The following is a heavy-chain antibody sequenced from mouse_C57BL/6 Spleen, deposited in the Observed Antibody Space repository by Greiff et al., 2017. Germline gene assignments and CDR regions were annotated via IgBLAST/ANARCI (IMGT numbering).Heavy chain of an antibody. Sequence: EVQVVESGPGLVKPSQSLSLTCSVTGYSITSGYYWNWIRQFPGNKLEWMGYISYDGSNNYNPSLKNRISITRDTSKNQFFLKLNSVTTEDTATYYCARELGRGYFDYWGQGTTLTVSS. D-gene: IGHD4-1*01. CDR1: GYSITSGYY. V-gene: IGHV3-6*01. J-gene: IGHJ2*01. CDR2: ISYDGSN. CDR3: ARELGRGYFDY.